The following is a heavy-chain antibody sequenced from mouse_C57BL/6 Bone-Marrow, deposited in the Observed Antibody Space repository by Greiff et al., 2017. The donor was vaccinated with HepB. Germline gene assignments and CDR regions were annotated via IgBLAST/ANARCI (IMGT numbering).Heavy chain of an antibody. J-gene: IGHJ3*01. D-gene: IGHD2-4*01. Sequence: EVKLVESGGDLVKPGGSLKLSCAASGFTFSSYGMSWVRQTPDKRLEWVATISSGGSYTYYPDSVKGRFTISRDNAKNTLYLQMSSLKSEDTAMYYCARFDYDDAAWFAYWGQGTLVTVSA. CDR2: ISSGGSYT. CDR1: GFTFSSYG. CDR3: ARFDYDDAAWFAY. V-gene: IGHV5-6*01.